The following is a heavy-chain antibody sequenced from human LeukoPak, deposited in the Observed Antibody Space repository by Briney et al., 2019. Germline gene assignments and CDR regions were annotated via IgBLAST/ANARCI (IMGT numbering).Heavy chain of an antibody. J-gene: IGHJ3*02. Sequence: GGSLRLSCAASGFTFSSYWMSWVRQAPGKGLEWVANIKQDGSEKYYVDSVKGRFTISRDNAKNSLYLQMNSLRAEDTAVYYCARGPPTYYYDSSGYDALDIWGQGTMVTVSS. CDR2: IKQDGSEK. V-gene: IGHV3-7*01. D-gene: IGHD3-22*01. CDR3: ARGPPTYYYDSSGYDALDI. CDR1: GFTFSSYW.